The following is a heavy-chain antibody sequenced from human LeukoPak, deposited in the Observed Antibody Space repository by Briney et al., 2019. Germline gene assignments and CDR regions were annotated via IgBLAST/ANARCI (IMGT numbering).Heavy chain of an antibody. D-gene: IGHD1-1*01. V-gene: IGHV3-21*01. Sequence: GGSLRLSCVASEFTFSSYSMNWVRQAPGKGLEWVSSISSRSSHIYYADSVKGRFTISRDNAKNSLYLQMNSLRTEDTAVYYCARENVMGWFDPWGQGTLVTVSS. CDR2: ISSRSSHI. CDR1: EFTFSSYS. J-gene: IGHJ5*02. CDR3: ARENVMGWFDP.